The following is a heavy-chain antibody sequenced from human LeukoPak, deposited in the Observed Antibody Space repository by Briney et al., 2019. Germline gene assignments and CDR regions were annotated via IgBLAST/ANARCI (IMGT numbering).Heavy chain of an antibody. D-gene: IGHD3-16*01. V-gene: IGHV3-33*01. CDR3: ARWGPDKRFDY. CDR2: IWYDGSNK. Sequence: GGSLRLSCAASGFTFSSYGMPWVRQAPGKGLEWLAVIWYDGSNKYYADSVRGRFTISRDNSKNTLFLQMNSLRVEDTAVYYCARWGPDKRFDYWGQGALLTVSS. J-gene: IGHJ4*02. CDR1: GFTFSSYG.